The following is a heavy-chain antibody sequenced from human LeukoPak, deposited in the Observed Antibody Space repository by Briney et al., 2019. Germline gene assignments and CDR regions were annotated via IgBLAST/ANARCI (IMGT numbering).Heavy chain of an antibody. J-gene: IGHJ5*02. CDR3: ARQAAASAYNWFDP. CDR2: IYTSGST. Sequence: SETLSLTCTVSGGSISSYYWSWIRQPRGKGLEWIGYIYTSGSTNYNPSPKSRVTISVDTSKNQFSLKLSSVTAADTAVYYCARQAAASAYNWFDPWGQGTLVTVSS. D-gene: IGHD6-25*01. CDR1: GGSISSYY. V-gene: IGHV4-59*08.